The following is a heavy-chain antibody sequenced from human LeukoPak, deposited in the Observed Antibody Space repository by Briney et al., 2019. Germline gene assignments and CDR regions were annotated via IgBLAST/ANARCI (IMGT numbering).Heavy chain of an antibody. J-gene: IGHJ3*02. CDR3: ARRHIVMVTSLDAFDI. V-gene: IGHV4-59*08. CDR1: GGSISTYY. CDR2: IYYSGST. D-gene: IGHD2-21*02. Sequence: PSQTLSLTCTVSGGSISTYYWSWIRQPPGEGLQWIGYIYYSGSTNYNPSLKSRVTISVDTSKNQFSLNLSAVTAANTAVYYCARRHIVMVTSLDAFDIWGQGTMVTVSS.